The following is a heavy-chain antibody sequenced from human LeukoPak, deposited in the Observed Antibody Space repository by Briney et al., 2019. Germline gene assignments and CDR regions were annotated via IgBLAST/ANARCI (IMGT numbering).Heavy chain of an antibody. Sequence: SVKVSCKASGGTFSSYAISWVRQAPGQGLEWMGRIIPIFGTANYAQKFQGRVTITTDETTSTAYMELSSLRSEDTAVYYCARVPIIAAGGEFDYWGQGTLVTVSS. CDR3: ARVPIIAAGGEFDY. CDR2: IIPIFGTA. V-gene: IGHV1-69*05. J-gene: IGHJ4*02. D-gene: IGHD6-13*01. CDR1: GGTFSSYA.